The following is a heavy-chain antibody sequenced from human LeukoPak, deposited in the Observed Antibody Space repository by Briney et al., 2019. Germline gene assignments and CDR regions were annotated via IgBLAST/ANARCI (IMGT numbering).Heavy chain of an antibody. CDR1: GGSITTYY. J-gene: IGHJ4*02. Sequence: PSETLSLTCSVSGGSITTYYWGWIRQPPGRGLEWIGYINYSGSTNNNPPLKSRVTMSVDTSKTQLSLKLSSVTAADTAVYYCATAGLAARRYFNYWGQGTLVTVSS. D-gene: IGHD6-6*01. CDR2: INYSGST. V-gene: IGHV4-59*08. CDR3: ATAGLAARRYFNY.